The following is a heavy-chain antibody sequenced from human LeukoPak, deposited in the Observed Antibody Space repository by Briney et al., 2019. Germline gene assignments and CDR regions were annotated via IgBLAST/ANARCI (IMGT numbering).Heavy chain of an antibody. CDR3: ARDGSRGGFWSGSSLHSMDV. CDR1: GGSISSYY. CDR2: IYYSGST. V-gene: IGHV4-59*12. D-gene: IGHD3-3*01. J-gene: IGHJ6*03. Sequence: SETLSLTCTVSGGSISSYYWSWIRQPPGKGLEWIGYIYYSGSTNYNPSLKSRVTISVDTSKNQFSLKVTYVTAADTAVYYRARDGSRGGFWSGSSLHSMDVWGKGTTVTVSS.